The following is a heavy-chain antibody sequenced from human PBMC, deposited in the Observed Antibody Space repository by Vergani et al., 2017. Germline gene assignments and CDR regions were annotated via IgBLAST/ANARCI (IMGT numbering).Heavy chain of an antibody. CDR3: TTEKTTVIQDYYYYYYMDV. D-gene: IGHD4-11*01. CDR1: GFTFSSYA. Sequence: QVQLVESGGGVVQPGRSLRLSCAASGFTFSSYAMHWVRQAPGKGLEWVAVISYDGSNKYYADSVKGRFTISRDNSKNTLYLQMNSLKTEDTAVYYCTTEKTTVIQDYYYYYYMDVWGKGTTVTVSS. J-gene: IGHJ6*03. V-gene: IGHV3-30*07. CDR2: ISYDGSNK.